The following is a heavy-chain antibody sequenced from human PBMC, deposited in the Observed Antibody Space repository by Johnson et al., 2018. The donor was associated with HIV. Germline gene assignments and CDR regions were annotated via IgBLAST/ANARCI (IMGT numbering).Heavy chain of an antibody. CDR2: ISYDGSNK. CDR1: GFTFSSYA. Sequence: LVESGGGVAQPGRSLRLSCAASGFTFSSYAMHWVRQAPGKGLEWVAVISYDGSNKYYADSVKGRFTISRDHSKNTLYLQMNSLRAEETAVYYCAKDRWGELLQNAFDIWGQGTMVTVSS. CDR3: AKDRWGELLQNAFDI. V-gene: IGHV3-30*04. J-gene: IGHJ3*02. D-gene: IGHD1-26*01.